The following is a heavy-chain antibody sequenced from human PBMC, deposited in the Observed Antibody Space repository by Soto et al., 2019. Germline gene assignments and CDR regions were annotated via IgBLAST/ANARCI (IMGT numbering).Heavy chain of an antibody. D-gene: IGHD3-22*01. CDR2: INPSDATT. Sequence: ASVKVSCKASGYTFNNYNIHWVRQAPGHGLEWMGVINPSDATTSYTQNLQGRVTMTRDTSTSTVYMELSSLTYDDTAVYFCARGYYDSPGYYAVWFDTWGQGTLVTVSS. V-gene: IGHV1-46*02. J-gene: IGHJ5*02. CDR3: ARGYYDSPGYYAVWFDT. CDR1: GYTFNNYN.